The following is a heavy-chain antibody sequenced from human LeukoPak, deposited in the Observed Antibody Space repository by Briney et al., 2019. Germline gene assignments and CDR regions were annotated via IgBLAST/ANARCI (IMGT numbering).Heavy chain of an antibody. Sequence: RPSETLSLTCTVSGGSISSYYWSWIRQPPGKGLEWIGYIYYSGSTNYNPSLKSRVTISVDTSKNQFSLKLSSVTAADTAVYYCARGAYTPPIVVVPAAIPYFDYWGQGTLVTVSS. D-gene: IGHD2-2*01. CDR3: ARGAYTPPIVVVPAAIPYFDY. CDR1: GGSISSYY. V-gene: IGHV4-59*01. J-gene: IGHJ4*02. CDR2: IYYSGST.